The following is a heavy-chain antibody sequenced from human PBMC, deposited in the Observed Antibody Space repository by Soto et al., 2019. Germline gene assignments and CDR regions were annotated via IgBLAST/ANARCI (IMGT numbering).Heavy chain of an antibody. Sequence: QITLNESGPPVVKPTETLTLTCTFSGFSLTTTEVGVGWVRQSPGKAPEWLAFIYWDDDKRYSTTLKSRLSITKDTSKNPVVLTMANVDPADTATYYCTHRVLRAVFGLVTTTAIYFDFWGQGTPVVVSS. V-gene: IGHV2-5*02. J-gene: IGHJ4*02. CDR3: THRVLRAVFGLVTTTAIYFDF. CDR2: IYWDDDK. CDR1: GFSLTTTEVG. D-gene: IGHD3-3*01.